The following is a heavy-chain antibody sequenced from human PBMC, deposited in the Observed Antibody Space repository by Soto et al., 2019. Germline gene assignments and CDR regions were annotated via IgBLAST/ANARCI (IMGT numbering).Heavy chain of an antibody. CDR2: INHSGST. D-gene: IGHD2-2*02. CDR1: GGSFIGYY. CDR3: ARGGGYCSSTSCYNDY. Sequence: PSETLSLTCAVYGGSFIGYYWSWTRQPPGKGLEWIGEINHSGSTNNNPSLKSRVTMSVDTSKNQFSLKLRSVIAADTAVYYCARGGGYCSSTSCYNDYWSQGTLVTVSS. J-gene: IGHJ4*02. V-gene: IGHV4-34*01.